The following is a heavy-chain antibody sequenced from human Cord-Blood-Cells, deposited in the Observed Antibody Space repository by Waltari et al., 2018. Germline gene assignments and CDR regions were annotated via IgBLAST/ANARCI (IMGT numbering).Heavy chain of an antibody. Sequence: QVQLVQSGAEVKKPGASVKVSCKASGSTFNGHLLHWVRQAPGQGLEWMGWINPNSGGTNYAQKFQGRVTMTRDTSISTAYMELSRLRSDDTAVYYCARYSYGHNDAFDIWGQGTMVTVSS. J-gene: IGHJ3*02. CDR1: GSTFNGHL. CDR2: INPNSGGT. D-gene: IGHD5-18*01. CDR3: ARYSYGHNDAFDI. V-gene: IGHV1-2*02.